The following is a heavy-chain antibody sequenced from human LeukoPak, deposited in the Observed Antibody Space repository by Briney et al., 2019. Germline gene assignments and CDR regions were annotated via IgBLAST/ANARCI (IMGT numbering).Heavy chain of an antibody. CDR2: TNGSGVSI. CDR1: GFTFKGYV. J-gene: IGHJ4*02. V-gene: IGHV3-23*01. CDR3: AKDLGWELPAEAY. D-gene: IGHD1-26*01. Sequence: GGSLRLSCVASGFTFKGYVMNWVRQAPGKGLEWLATNGSGVSISYADSVKGRFTISRDNSNNTLYLQMNSLRVEDTAIYYCAKDLGWELPAEAYWGQGILVTVPS.